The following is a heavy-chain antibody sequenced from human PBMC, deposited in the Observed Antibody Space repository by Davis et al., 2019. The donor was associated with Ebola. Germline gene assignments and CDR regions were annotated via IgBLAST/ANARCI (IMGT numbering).Heavy chain of an antibody. V-gene: IGHV3-74*01. CDR2: INSDGDNA. J-gene: IGHJ4*02. CDR1: GFTSSSYW. CDR3: AGFFDY. Sequence: GESLKISCAASGFTSSSYWMHWVRQVPGKGLVWVSRINSDGDNAIYADSVRGRFTISTDNAKNTLFLQMNSLRAEDTAVYYCAGFFDYWGQGTLVTVSS.